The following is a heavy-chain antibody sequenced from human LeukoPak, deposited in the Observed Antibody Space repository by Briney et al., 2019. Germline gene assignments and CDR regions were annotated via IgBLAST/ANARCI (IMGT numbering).Heavy chain of an antibody. D-gene: IGHD1-26*01. Sequence: GRSLRLSCVGSGFKFDDYAMHWVRQAPGKGLEWVSGLDWNSGGKGYADSVKGRFTISRDNAKRSLYLQMNSLRTEDTALYYCAKDMAYSGSYPCLSYWGQGTLVTVSS. CDR3: AKDMAYSGSYPCLSY. J-gene: IGHJ4*02. CDR2: LDWNSGGK. V-gene: IGHV3-9*01. CDR1: GFKFDDYA.